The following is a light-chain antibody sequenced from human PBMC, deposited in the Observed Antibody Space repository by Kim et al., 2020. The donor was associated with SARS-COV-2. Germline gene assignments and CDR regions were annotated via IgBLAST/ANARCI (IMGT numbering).Light chain of an antibody. CDR2: AAS. Sequence: ASVGDRVTITCRASQNISRYLNWFQQKPGKAPKLLIYAASSLQSGVPSRFTGSGFGTDFTLTISSLQPEDFATYYCQQSYSIPPWTFGQGTKLEI. CDR1: QNISRY. V-gene: IGKV1-39*01. CDR3: QQSYSIPPWT. J-gene: IGKJ1*01.